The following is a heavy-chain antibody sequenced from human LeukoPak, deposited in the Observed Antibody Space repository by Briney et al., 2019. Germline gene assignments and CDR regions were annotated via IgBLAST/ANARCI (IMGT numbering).Heavy chain of an antibody. CDR3: ARRGSGTYYNTFDS. V-gene: IGHV3-7*01. D-gene: IGHD3-10*01. J-gene: IGHJ4*02. CDR2: IKQDGSEK. CDR1: GFTFSSYW. Sequence: GGSLRLSCAASGFTFSSYWMSWVRQAPGKGLEWVANIKQDGSEKYYVDSVKGRFTFSRDNAKNSLYLQMNSLKAEDSAVYYCARRGSGTYYNTFDSWGQGTLVTVSS.